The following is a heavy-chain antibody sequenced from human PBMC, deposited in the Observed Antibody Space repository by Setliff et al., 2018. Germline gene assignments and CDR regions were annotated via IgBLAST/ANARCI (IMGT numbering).Heavy chain of an antibody. CDR3: AKTRGSNWNFFYYMDV. J-gene: IGHJ6*03. CDR1: GFTVSRYA. V-gene: IGHV3-21*04. Sequence: PGESLKISCVASGFTVSRYAMTWVRQAPGKGLEWVSSISRSSSYIYYADSLKGRFTISRDHAKNTLYLQMNSLRAEDTAVYYCAKTRGSNWNFFYYMDVWGKGTTVTVSS. D-gene: IGHD1-1*01. CDR2: ISRSSSYI.